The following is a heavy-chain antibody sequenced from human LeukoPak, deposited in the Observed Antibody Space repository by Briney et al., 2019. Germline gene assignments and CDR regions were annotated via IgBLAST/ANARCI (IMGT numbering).Heavy chain of an antibody. CDR2: ISSSGSIT. CDR3: ARVEVGAPQGY. J-gene: IGHJ4*02. D-gene: IGHD1-26*01. V-gene: IGHV3-11*04. Sequence: SGGSLKLSCVVSGLTVTKNYISWVRQAPGKGLEWDSYISSSGSITNYADSVKGRFTISRDNAKNSLYLQMNSLRVEDTAVYYCARVEVGAPQGYWGQGTLVTVSS. CDR1: GLTVTKNY.